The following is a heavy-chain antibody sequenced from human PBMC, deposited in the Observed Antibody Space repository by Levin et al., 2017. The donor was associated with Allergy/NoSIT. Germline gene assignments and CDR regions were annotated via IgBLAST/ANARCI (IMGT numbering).Heavy chain of an antibody. D-gene: IGHD5-18*01. J-gene: IGHJ6*02. CDR2: IYYSGST. Sequence: SETLSLTCTVSGGSISSYYWSWIRQPPGKGLEWIGYIYYSGSTNYNPSLKSRVTISVDTSKNQFSLKLSSVTAADTAVYYCAGTMHTAMHYYGMDGWGQGTTVTVSS. CDR3: AGTMHTAMHYYGMDG. V-gene: IGHV4-59*01. CDR1: GGSISSYY.